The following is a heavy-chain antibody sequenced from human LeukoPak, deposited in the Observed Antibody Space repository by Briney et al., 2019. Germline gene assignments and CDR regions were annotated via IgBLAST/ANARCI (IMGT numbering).Heavy chain of an antibody. D-gene: IGHD4-23*01. V-gene: IGHV3-9*01. Sequence: GGSLRLSCAASGFTFDDYAMHWVRQAPGKGLEWVSGISWNSGSIGYADSVKGRFTISRDNAKNSLYLQMNSLKTEDTAVYYCTRTIYGGNRREEGFRYYYYMDVWGKGTTVTVSS. CDR1: GFTFDDYA. CDR2: ISWNSGSI. CDR3: TRTIYGGNRREEGFRYYYYMDV. J-gene: IGHJ6*03.